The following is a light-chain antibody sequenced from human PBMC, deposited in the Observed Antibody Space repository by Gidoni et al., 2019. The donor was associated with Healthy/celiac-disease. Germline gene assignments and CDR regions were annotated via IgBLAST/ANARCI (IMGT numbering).Light chain of an antibody. J-gene: IGKJ1*01. Sequence: EIVLTQSPGTLSLSPGERATLSCRASQSVSSSYLAWYQQNPGQAPRHLSYGASSRATGIPDRFSGSGSGTDFTLTISRLEPEDFAVYYCQQYGSSRTFGQGTKVEIK. CDR2: GAS. CDR3: QQYGSSRT. V-gene: IGKV3-20*01. CDR1: QSVSSSY.